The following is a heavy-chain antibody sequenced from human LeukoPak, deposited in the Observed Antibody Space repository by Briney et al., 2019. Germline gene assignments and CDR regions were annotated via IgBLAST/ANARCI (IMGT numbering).Heavy chain of an antibody. V-gene: IGHV3-48*03. CDR3: ARDFAESSGYYYYYYYMDV. J-gene: IGHJ6*03. CDR2: ISSSGSTI. Sequence: GGSLRLSCAASGFTFSSYEMNCVRQAPGKGLEWVSYISSSGSTIYYADSVKGRFTISRDNAKNSLYLQMNSLRAEDTAVYYCARDFAESSGYYYYYYYMDVWGKGTTVTISS. CDR1: GFTFSSYE. D-gene: IGHD3-22*01.